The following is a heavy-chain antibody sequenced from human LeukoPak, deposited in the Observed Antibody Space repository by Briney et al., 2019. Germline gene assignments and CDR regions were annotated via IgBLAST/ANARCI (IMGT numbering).Heavy chain of an antibody. V-gene: IGHV4-59*01. J-gene: IGHJ4*02. CDR2: IYYSGST. Sequence: SETLSLTCTVSGGSISSYYWSWIRQPPGKGLEWIGYIYYSGSTNYNPSLKSRVTIPVDTSKNQFSLKLSSVTAADTAVYYCASALPYTSSGYHYAGGSFDNWGQGALVTVSS. D-gene: IGHD3-22*01. CDR3: ASALPYTSSGYHYAGGSFDN. CDR1: GGSISSYY.